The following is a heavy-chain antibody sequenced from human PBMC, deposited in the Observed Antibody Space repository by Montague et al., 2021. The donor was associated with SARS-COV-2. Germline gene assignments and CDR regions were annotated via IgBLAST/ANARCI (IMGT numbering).Heavy chain of an antibody. CDR2: IYSGGST. J-gene: IGHJ5*02. CDR3: ARGNDDYVWGSLGPFDP. V-gene: IGHV3-53*04. CDR1: GFTVSSNY. D-gene: IGHD3-16*01. Sequence: SLRLSCAASGFTVSSNYMSWVRQAPGKGLEWVSVIYSGGSTYYADSVKGRFTISRHNSKNTLCLQMNSLRAEDTAVYYCARGNDDYVWGSLGPFDPWGQGTLVTVSS.